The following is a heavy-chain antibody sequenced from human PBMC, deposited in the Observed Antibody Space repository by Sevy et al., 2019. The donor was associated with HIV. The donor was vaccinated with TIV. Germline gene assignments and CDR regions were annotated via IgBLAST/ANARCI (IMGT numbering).Heavy chain of an antibody. J-gene: IGHJ4*02. V-gene: IGHV3-21*01. CDR1: GFTFSSYS. D-gene: IGHD5-18*01. CDR3: ARDFRGTSGYSYGFPDY. Sequence: GGSLRLSCAASGFTFSSYSLKWVRQAPGKGLEWVSSISSGRIYVHYADSVKGRFTITRDNAKNSLYLHMNSLRVEDTAVYYCARDFRGTSGYSYGFPDYWVQGTLVTVSS. CDR2: ISSGRIYV.